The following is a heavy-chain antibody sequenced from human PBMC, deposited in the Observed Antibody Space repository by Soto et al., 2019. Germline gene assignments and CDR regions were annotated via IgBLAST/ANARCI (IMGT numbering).Heavy chain of an antibody. CDR2: IDWDDDK. CDR3: ARIAVAGTWNYDYYDGMDV. D-gene: IGHD6-19*01. Sequence: GSGPTLVNPTQTLTLTCTFSGFSLSTSGMCVSWIRQPPGKALEWLALIDWDDDKYYSTSLKTRLTISKDTSKNQVVLTMTNMDPVDTATYYCARIAVAGTWNYDYYDGMDVWGQGTTVTVSS. CDR1: GFSLSTSGMC. V-gene: IGHV2-70*01. J-gene: IGHJ6*02.